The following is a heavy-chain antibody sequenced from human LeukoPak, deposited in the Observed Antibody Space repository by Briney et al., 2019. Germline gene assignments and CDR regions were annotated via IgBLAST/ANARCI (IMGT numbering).Heavy chain of an antibody. V-gene: IGHV4-59*11. CDR3: ARGKDWYYFDY. CDR1: GGSISGHY. J-gene: IGHJ4*02. D-gene: IGHD2-21*01. CDR2: IYNSGST. Sequence: SETLSLTCTVSGGSISGHYWSWIRQPPGKGLEWIGYIYNSGSTNYNPSLKSRVTISVDTSKNQFSLKLSSVTAADTAVYYCARGKDWYYFDYWGQGTLVTVSS.